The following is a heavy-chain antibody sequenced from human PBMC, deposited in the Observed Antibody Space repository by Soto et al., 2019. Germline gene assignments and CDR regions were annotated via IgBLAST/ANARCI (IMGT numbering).Heavy chain of an antibody. CDR2: ISGSGGST. D-gene: IGHD3-22*01. CDR3: AKAGYYDSSGYSYYYYGMDV. V-gene: IGHV3-23*01. Sequence: QLGGSLRLSCAASGFTFSSYAMSWVRQAPGKGLEWVSAISGSGGSTYYADSVKGRFTISRDNSKNTLYLQMNSLRAEDTAVYYCAKAGYYDSSGYSYYYYGMDVWGQGTTVTVSS. CDR1: GFTFSSYA. J-gene: IGHJ6*02.